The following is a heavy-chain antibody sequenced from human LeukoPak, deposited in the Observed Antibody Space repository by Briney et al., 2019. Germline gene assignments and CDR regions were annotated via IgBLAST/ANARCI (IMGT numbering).Heavy chain of an antibody. CDR3: VNGGVYYEDISGDY. V-gene: IGHV1-2*06. CDR1: GYTFTCYY. Sequence: ASVKVSCKASGYTFTCYYMHWVRQAPGQGLEWLGRIKPKSGGTTYAQKFQGRVTMTRDTSITTAYMELSSLRSDDTAVYYCVNGGVYYEDISGDYWGQGTLVTVSS. J-gene: IGHJ4*02. CDR2: IKPKSGGT. D-gene: IGHD3-22*01.